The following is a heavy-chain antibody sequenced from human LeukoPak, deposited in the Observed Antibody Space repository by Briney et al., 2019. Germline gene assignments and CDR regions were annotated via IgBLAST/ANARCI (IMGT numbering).Heavy chain of an antibody. D-gene: IGHD3-10*01. CDR3: ARWNYVSGGWALDC. J-gene: IGHJ4*02. Sequence: GGSLRLSCAASGVMFPSYWMTWVRQAPGKGLEWVANIKQDGSEKYYVDSVKGRFTISRDNAKNSLYLQMTSLRVEDTAIYYCARWNYVSGGWALDCWGQGTLVTVSS. CDR1: GVMFPSYW. CDR2: IKQDGSEK. V-gene: IGHV3-7*05.